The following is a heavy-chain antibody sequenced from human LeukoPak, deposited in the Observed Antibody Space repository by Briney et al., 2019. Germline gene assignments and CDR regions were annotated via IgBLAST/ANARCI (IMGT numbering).Heavy chain of an antibody. V-gene: IGHV1-46*01. Sequence: ASVKVSCKASGYTFTSYYMHWVRQAPGQGLEWMGIINPSGGSTSYAQKFQGRVTMTRDMSTRTVYMELSSLRSEDTAVYYCARGPRDSSGRYYYFDYWGQGTLVTVSS. D-gene: IGHD6-19*01. CDR3: ARGPRDSSGRYYYFDY. J-gene: IGHJ4*02. CDR2: INPSGGST. CDR1: GYTFTSYY.